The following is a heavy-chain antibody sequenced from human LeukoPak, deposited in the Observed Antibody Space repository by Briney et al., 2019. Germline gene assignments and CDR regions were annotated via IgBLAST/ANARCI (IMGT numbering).Heavy chain of an antibody. J-gene: IGHJ6*03. CDR3: ARTVTTLAPYYYYYMDV. V-gene: IGHV1-18*01. CDR2: ISAYNGNT. CDR1: GYTFTSYG. Sequence: GASVKVSCKASGYTFTSYGISWARQAPGQGLEWMGWISAYNGNTNYAQKLQGRVTMTTDTSTSTAYMELRSLRSDDAAVYYCARTVTTLAPYYYYYMDVWGKGTTVTVSS. D-gene: IGHD4-17*01.